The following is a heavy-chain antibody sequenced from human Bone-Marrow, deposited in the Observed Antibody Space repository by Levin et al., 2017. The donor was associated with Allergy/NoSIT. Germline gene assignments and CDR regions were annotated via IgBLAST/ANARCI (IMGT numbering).Heavy chain of an antibody. CDR2: LGAAGTAT. J-gene: IGHJ3*02. V-gene: IGHV3-23*01. Sequence: GESLKISCAASGFSFSSYAMSWVRQAPGKGLEWVSTLGAAGTATYYAGSVQGRFTISRDTSKYMLYLQMTNLRADDTAVYYCARAQTGGWEDAFHIWGPGTTITVSS. CDR3: ARAQTGGWEDAFHI. D-gene: IGHD6-19*01. CDR1: GFSFSSYA.